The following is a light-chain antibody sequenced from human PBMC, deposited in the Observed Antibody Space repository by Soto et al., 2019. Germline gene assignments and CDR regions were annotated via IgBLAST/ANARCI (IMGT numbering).Light chain of an antibody. CDR3: QQYYSYPRT. CDR2: AAS. CDR1: QGTSSY. V-gene: IGKV1-8*01. Sequence: IQLTQSPSFLSASVGDRVTITCRASQGTSSYLAWYQQKPGKAPKLLIYAASTLQSGVPSRFSGSGSGTDFTLTISCLQSEDFATYYCQQYYSYPRTFGQGTKVDIK. J-gene: IGKJ1*01.